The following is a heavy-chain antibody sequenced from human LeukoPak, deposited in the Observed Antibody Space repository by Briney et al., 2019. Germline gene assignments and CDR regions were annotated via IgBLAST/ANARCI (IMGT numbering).Heavy chain of an antibody. CDR3: ARGGRTTWHGMDV. CDR2: IRYDGTNK. J-gene: IGHJ6*02. D-gene: IGHD4-17*01. Sequence: GGSPRLFCAASGFTFSSYGIHWVRQAPGKGLEWVAFIRYDGTNKYYADSVKGRFTISRDNSKNTLYLQMNSLRAEDTAVYYCARGGRTTWHGMDVWGQGTTVTVSS. CDR1: GFTFSSYG. V-gene: IGHV3-30*02.